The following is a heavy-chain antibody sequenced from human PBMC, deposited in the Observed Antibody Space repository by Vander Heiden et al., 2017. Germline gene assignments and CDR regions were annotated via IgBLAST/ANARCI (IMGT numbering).Heavy chain of an antibody. Sequence: EVQIVESGGGLVQPWASLRLSCEASGFTFSTYGMSLVRQAPGKGLEWVANIKEDGSQIYYVDSVKGRFTISRDNAKNSLYLQMNSLRVEDTAVYYCARENWHSASPGGQGTLVTVSS. J-gene: IGHJ5*02. CDR2: IKEDGSQI. CDR3: ARENWHSASP. D-gene: IGHD1-26*01. V-gene: IGHV3-7*01. CDR1: GFTFSTYG.